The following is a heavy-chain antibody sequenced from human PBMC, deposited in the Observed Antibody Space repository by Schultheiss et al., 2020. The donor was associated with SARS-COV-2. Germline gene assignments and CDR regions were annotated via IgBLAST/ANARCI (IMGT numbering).Heavy chain of an antibody. D-gene: IGHD6-6*01. V-gene: IGHV4-59*13. J-gene: IGHJ6*02. CDR1: SDSISNYY. CDR2: IYFSGST. Sequence: ESLKISCTVSSDSISNYYWSWIRQPPGKGLEWIGYIYFSGSTNCNPSLKSRLTILVDTSKNQFSLNLTSVTAADTAVYFCARHGESIAARPHYYYGMDVWGQGGAVTVAS. CDR3: ARHGESIAARPHYYYGMDV.